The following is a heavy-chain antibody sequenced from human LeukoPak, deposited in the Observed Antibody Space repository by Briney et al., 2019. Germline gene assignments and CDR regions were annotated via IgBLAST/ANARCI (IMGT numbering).Heavy chain of an antibody. CDR3: ARGMGVPRDLGYYYYGMDV. CDR2: IYSGGST. J-gene: IGHJ6*02. Sequence: PGGSLRLSCAASGFTVSSNYMSWVRQAPGKGLEWVSVIYSGGSTYYADSVKGRFTISRDNSKNTLYLQMNSLRAEDTAVYYCARGMGVPRDLGYYYYGMDVWGQGTTVAVSS. CDR1: GFTVSSNY. V-gene: IGHV3-53*01. D-gene: IGHD5-24*01.